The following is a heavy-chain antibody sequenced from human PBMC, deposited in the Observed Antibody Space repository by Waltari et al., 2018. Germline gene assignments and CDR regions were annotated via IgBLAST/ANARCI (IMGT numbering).Heavy chain of an antibody. CDR2: IYFTGST. D-gene: IGHD6-13*01. CDR3: ARGIWQQLAHFDS. J-gene: IGHJ4*02. Sequence: QLHLQLSGPGLVKPSETLSLTCAVSGTSVTTTNYFWGWIRQPPGKGLEWIGRIYFTGSTDYNPSLKSRVTISIDTSTNQFSLNLRSVTAADTAVNYCARGIWQQLAHFDSWGQGTLVTVSS. V-gene: IGHV4-39*01. CDR1: GTSVTTTNYF.